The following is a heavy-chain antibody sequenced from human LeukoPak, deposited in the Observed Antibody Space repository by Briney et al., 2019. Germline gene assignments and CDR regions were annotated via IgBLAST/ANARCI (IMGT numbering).Heavy chain of an antibody. CDR3: ARYGSGTYPRFDY. CDR2: IYYSGST. J-gene: IGHJ4*02. D-gene: IGHD3-10*01. CDR1: GGSIRGYY. Sequence: SETLSLTWTVSGGSIRGYYWSWIRQPPGKGLEWIGYIYYSGSTNYNPSLQSRVTISVDTSKNQFSLNLTSVTAADTAVYYCARYGSGTYPRFDYWGQGILVTVSS. V-gene: IGHV4-59*08.